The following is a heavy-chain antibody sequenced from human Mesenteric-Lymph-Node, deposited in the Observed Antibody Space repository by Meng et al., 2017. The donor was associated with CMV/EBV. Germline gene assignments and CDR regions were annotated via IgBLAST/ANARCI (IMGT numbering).Heavy chain of an antibody. Sequence: SETLSLTCAVSGGSVTNSNYYWGWIRQPPGKGLEWIGYIWYRGTTDYNPSLKSRVTISLDTSKSQFSLKVSSVTAADTAIYYCARGYNNNWYYFDYWGQGTPVTVSS. CDR1: GGSVTNSNYY. CDR2: IWYRGTT. D-gene: IGHD1-1*01. CDR3: ARGYNNNWYYFDY. J-gene: IGHJ4*02. V-gene: IGHV4-61*01.